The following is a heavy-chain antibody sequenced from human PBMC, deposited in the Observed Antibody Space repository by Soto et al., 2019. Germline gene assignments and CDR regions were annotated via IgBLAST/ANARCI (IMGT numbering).Heavy chain of an antibody. CDR3: TRLWSGLGNYYFDY. D-gene: IGHD3-3*01. Sequence: SETLSLTCTVSGGSVTSDEDYWSWIRQSPGKGLEWIGYISNSGSTGYNPSLKTRLSMSVDRSKNQFTLRLTSVTAADTAVYYCTRLWSGLGNYYFDYWGQGTLVTVSS. CDR2: ISNSGST. V-gene: IGHV4-30-4*01. CDR1: GGSVTSDEDY. J-gene: IGHJ4*02.